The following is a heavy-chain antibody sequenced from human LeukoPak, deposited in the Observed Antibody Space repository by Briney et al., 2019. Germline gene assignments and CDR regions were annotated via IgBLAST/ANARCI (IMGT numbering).Heavy chain of an antibody. CDR3: ARVQSAPYVYYGKDV. D-gene: IGHD3-16*01. CDR2: ITTAGDT. V-gene: IGHV3-13*01. Sequence: GGSLRLSCAASGYTFSSYDMHCVRQAAGKGLEGVSTITTAGDTYCPGYVKGRFTISRQNAKNSLYLQMSSLRDEDTAVYYCARVQSAPYVYYGKDVWGQGTTVTVSS. CDR1: GYTFSSYD. J-gene: IGHJ6*02.